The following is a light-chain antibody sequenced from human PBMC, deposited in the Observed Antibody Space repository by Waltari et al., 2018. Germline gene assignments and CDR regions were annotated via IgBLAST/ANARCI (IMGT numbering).Light chain of an antibody. CDR2: DVT. CDR1: ISDIGVYNF. Sequence: QSALAQPASLSGSPGPSLTISCTGSISDIGVYNFVSWYQHSPGKAPKLIIYDVTKRPSGLSDRFSGSKSGNTASLTISGLQAEDEADYYCSSYTSGTTSLVFGTGTKVTVL. CDR3: SSYTSGTTSLV. J-gene: IGLJ1*01. V-gene: IGLV2-14*01.